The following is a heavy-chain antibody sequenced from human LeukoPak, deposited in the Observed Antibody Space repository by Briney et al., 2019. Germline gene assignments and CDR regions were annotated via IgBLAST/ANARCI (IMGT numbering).Heavy chain of an antibody. Sequence: ASVKVFCKASGYTFTRYATNWVRQAPGQGLEWMGWINTNTGNPTYAQGFTGRFVFSLDTSVSTAYLQISSLKAEDTAVYFCARDLRGYSYGLGTTFDYWGQGTLVTVSS. CDR1: GYTFTRYA. CDR2: INTNTGNP. CDR3: ARDLRGYSYGLGTTFDY. J-gene: IGHJ4*02. V-gene: IGHV7-4-1*02. D-gene: IGHD5-18*01.